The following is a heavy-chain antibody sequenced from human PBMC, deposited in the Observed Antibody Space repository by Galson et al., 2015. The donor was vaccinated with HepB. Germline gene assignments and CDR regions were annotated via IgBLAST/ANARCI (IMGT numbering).Heavy chain of an antibody. CDR2: INPNSGGT. CDR1: GYTFTGYY. V-gene: IGHV1-2*06. Sequence: CKASGYTFTGYYMHWVRQAPGQGLEWMGRINPNSGGTNYAQKFQGRVTMTRDTSISTAYMELSRLRSDDTAVYYCARDTVTIFGVGALEYWYFDLWGRGTLVTVSS. D-gene: IGHD3-3*01. CDR3: ARDTVTIFGVGALEYWYFDL. J-gene: IGHJ2*01.